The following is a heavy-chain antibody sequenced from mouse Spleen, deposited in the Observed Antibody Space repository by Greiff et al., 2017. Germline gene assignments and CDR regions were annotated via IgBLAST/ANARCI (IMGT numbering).Heavy chain of an antibody. CDR2: IDPANGNT. CDR3: FYYGSSYDYAMDY. D-gene: IGHD1-1*01. V-gene: IGHV14-3*02. Sequence: EVKLQESGAELVKPGASVKLSCTASGFNIKDTYMPWVKQRPEQGLEWIGRIDPANGNTKYDPKFQGKATITADTSSNTAYLQLSSLTSEDTAVYYCFYYGSSYDYAMDYWGQGTSVTVSS. CDR1: GFNIKDTY. J-gene: IGHJ4*01.